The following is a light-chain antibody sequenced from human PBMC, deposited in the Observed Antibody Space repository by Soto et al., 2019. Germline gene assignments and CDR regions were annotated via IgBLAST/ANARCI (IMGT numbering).Light chain of an antibody. CDR1: QDISNY. J-gene: IGKJ3*01. CDR2: DAS. V-gene: IGKV1-33*01. Sequence: DIQMTQSPSSLSASVGDRVTITCQASQDISNYLNWYQQKPGKAPKLQIYDASNLETGVPSRFSGSGSGTDFTFTISSLQPEDIATYYCQQYDNLPPLATFGPGTKVDIK. CDR3: QQYDNLPPLAT.